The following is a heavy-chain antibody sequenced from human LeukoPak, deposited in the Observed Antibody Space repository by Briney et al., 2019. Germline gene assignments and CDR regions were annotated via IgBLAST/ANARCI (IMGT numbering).Heavy chain of an antibody. D-gene: IGHD6-13*01. CDR3: AKDRVTAAGYYFDY. J-gene: IGHJ4*02. CDR1: GFTFSSYG. CDR2: ISFDGSYK. Sequence: PGGSLRLSCAASGFTFSSYGMHWVRQAPGKGLEWVAVISFDGSYKYYADSVKGRFTISRDNSKNTLYLQMNGLRAEDTAVYYCAKDRVTAAGYYFDYWGQGTLVTVSS. V-gene: IGHV3-30*18.